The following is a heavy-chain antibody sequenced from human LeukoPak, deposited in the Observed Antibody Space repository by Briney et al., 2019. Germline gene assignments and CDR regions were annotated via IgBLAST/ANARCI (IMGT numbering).Heavy chain of an antibody. J-gene: IGHJ4*02. D-gene: IGHD3-10*01. V-gene: IGHV3-7*01. CDR3: ARDSGNFPF. CDR2: IKEDGSEQ. CDR1: GFTFSSYW. Sequence: GGSLRLSCAASGFTFSSYWMSWVRQAPGKGLEWVANIKEDGSEQYYVDSVKGRFTISRDSARNSLYLQMNSLRAEDTAVYYCARDSGNFPFWGQGTLVTVSS.